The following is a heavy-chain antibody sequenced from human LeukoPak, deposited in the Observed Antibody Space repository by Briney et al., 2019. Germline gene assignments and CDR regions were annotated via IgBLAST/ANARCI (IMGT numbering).Heavy chain of an antibody. CDR3: AKDDYYDSSGRLYY. J-gene: IGHJ4*02. D-gene: IGHD3-22*01. Sequence: PGGSLRLSCAASGFTFSSYAMSWVRQAPGKGLEWVSAISGSGGSTYYADSVKGRFTISRDNSKNTLYLKMNSLRAEDTAVYYCAKDDYYDSSGRLYYWGQGTLVTVSS. CDR1: GFTFSSYA. V-gene: IGHV3-23*01. CDR2: ISGSGGST.